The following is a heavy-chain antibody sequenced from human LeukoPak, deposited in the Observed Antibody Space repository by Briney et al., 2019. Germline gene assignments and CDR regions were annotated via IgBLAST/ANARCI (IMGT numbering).Heavy chain of an antibody. J-gene: IGHJ4*02. Sequence: SETLSLTCTVSGGSISTSSYYWGWIRQPPGKGLEWIGTIFYSGSTNYNPSLKSRVTISVDTSKNQFSLKLSSVTAADTAVYYCASASGSSWYYFDYWGQGTLVTVSS. V-gene: IGHV4-39*07. D-gene: IGHD6-13*01. CDR2: IFYSGST. CDR1: GGSISTSSYY. CDR3: ASASGSSWYYFDY.